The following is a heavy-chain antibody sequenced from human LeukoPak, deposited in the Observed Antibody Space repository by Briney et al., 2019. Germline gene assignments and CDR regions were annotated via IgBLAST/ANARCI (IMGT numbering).Heavy chain of an antibody. CDR1: GGTFSSYA. J-gene: IGHJ4*02. CDR3: ARGPELERFDY. Sequence: SVKVSCKASGGTFSSYAISWVRQASGQGLEWMGGIIPIFGTSNYAQKFQGRVTITTDESTSTAYMELSSLRSEDTAVYYCARGPELERFDYWGQGTLVTVSS. D-gene: IGHD1-1*01. V-gene: IGHV1-69*05. CDR2: IIPIFGTS.